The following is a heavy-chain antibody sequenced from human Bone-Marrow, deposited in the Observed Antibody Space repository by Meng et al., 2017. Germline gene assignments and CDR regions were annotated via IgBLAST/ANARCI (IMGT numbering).Heavy chain of an antibody. CDR3: AKDKGPIVGATGSAFDI. J-gene: IGHJ3*02. V-gene: IGHV3-33*06. CDR1: GFTFSSYG. CDR2: IWYDGSNK. D-gene: IGHD1-26*01. Sequence: GGSLRLSCPASGFTFSSYGMHWVRQAPGKGLEWVAVIWYDGSNKYYADSVKGRFTISRDNSKNTLYLQMNSLRAEDTAVYYCAKDKGPIVGATGSAFDIWGQGTMVTVSS.